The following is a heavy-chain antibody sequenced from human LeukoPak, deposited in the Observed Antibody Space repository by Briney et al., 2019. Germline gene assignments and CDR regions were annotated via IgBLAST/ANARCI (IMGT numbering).Heavy chain of an antibody. J-gene: IGHJ3*01. D-gene: IGHD3-22*01. V-gene: IGHV4-59*01. CDR3: ARDSEYDGSAYFNDAFDV. CDR1: GGSFSSNY. CDR2: IYHSGTT. Sequence: SETLSLTCTVSGGSFSSNYWSWIAQPPGKGLEWIGHIYHSGTTNYNSSLKSRVTVSVDTSKNQFSLQLSSVTAADTAVYYCARDSEYDGSAYFNDAFDVWGQGTMVTVSS.